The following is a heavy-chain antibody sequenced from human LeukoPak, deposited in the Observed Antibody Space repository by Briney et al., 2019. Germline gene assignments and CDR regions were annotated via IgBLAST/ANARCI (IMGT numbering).Heavy chain of an antibody. CDR1: GGSISSYY. D-gene: IGHD3-22*01. Sequence: SETLSLTCTVSGGSISSYYWSWIRQPPGKGLEWIGYIYYSGSTNYNPSLKSRVTISVDTSKNQFSLKLSSVTAADTAVYYCARDRSYYDSSGYYYSYWYFDLWGRGTLVIVSS. CDR3: ARDRSYYDSSGYYYSYWYFDL. V-gene: IGHV4-59*01. CDR2: IYYSGST. J-gene: IGHJ2*01.